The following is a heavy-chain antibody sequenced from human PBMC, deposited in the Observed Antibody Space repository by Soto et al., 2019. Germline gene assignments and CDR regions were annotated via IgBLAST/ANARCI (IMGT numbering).Heavy chain of an antibody. CDR3: VREPIVLMLSRFDY. CDR2: ISNDGNNK. D-gene: IGHD2-8*01. CDR1: GFTFSTYP. Sequence: QVQLVESGGGVVQPGWSLSLSCIVSGFTFSTYPMHWVRQTPGKGLEWVAVISNDGNNKYYADSVQGRFTISRDNSKNTRNLQMNSLRAEDTAVYYCVREPIVLMLSRFDYWGQGTLVTVSS. V-gene: IGHV3-30-3*01. J-gene: IGHJ4*02.